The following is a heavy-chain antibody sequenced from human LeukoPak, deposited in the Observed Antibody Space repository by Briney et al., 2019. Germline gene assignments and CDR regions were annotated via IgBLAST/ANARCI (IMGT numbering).Heavy chain of an antibody. CDR3: ARGVGYGHDP. D-gene: IGHD5-18*01. J-gene: IGHJ5*02. Sequence: KTSETLSLTCAVYGGSFSGYYWSWIRQPPGKGLEWIGEINHSGSTNYNPSLKGRVTISVDTSKNQFSLKLSSVTAADTAVYYCARGVGYGHDPWGQGTLVTVSS. V-gene: IGHV4-34*01. CDR1: GGSFSGYY. CDR2: INHSGST.